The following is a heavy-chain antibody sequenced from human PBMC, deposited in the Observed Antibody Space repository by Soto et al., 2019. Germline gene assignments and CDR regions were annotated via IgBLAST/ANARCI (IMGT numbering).Heavy chain of an antibody. D-gene: IGHD3-3*01. CDR1: GYTFTSYY. J-gene: IGHJ6*02. Sequence: QVQLVQSGAEVKKPGASVKVSCKASGYTFTSYYMHWVRQAPGQGLEWMGIINPSGGSTSYAQKFQGRVTMTRDTSTSTVYMELSSLRSEDTAVYYCARDPPLLRFLESLYGMDVWGQGPTVTVSS. CDR3: ARDPPLLRFLESLYGMDV. V-gene: IGHV1-46*01. CDR2: INPSGGST.